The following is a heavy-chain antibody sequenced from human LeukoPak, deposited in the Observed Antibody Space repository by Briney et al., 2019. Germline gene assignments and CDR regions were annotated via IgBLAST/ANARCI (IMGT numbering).Heavy chain of an antibody. D-gene: IGHD3-10*01. J-gene: IGHJ4*02. V-gene: IGHV1-8*01. Sequence: ASVKVSCEASGYTFTSYDINWVRQATGQGLEWMGWMNPNSGNTGYAQKFQGRVTMTRNTSISTAYMELSSLRSEDTAVYYCARPIFTFYGSGSYALTYWGQGTLVTVSS. CDR3: ARPIFTFYGSGSYALTY. CDR2: MNPNSGNT. CDR1: GYTFTSYD.